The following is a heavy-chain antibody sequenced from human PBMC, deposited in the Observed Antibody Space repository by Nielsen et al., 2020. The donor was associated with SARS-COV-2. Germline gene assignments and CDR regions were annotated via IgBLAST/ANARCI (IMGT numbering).Heavy chain of an antibody. V-gene: IGHV3-33*03. Sequence: GGSLRLSCAASRFTFSSYGMHWVRQAPGKGLEWVAVIWYDGSNKYYADSVKGRFTISRDNAKNSLYLQMNSLRAEDTALYYCAKDMSSGSYYSQANWFDPWGQGTLVTVSS. CDR1: RFTFSSYG. J-gene: IGHJ5*02. CDR2: IWYDGSNK. CDR3: AKDMSSGSYYSQANWFDP. D-gene: IGHD3-10*01.